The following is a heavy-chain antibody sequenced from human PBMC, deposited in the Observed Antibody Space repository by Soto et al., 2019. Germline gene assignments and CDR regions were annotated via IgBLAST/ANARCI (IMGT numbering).Heavy chain of an antibody. J-gene: IGHJ6*03. Sequence: ASETLSLTCAVYGGSFSGYYWSWIRQPPGKGLEWIGEINHSGSTNYNPSLKSRVTISVDTSKNQFSLKLSSVTAADTAVYYCARGEGYCVMDVWGKGTTVTVSS. V-gene: IGHV4-34*01. CDR1: GGSFSGYY. CDR3: ARGEGYCVMDV. D-gene: IGHD2-21*01. CDR2: INHSGST.